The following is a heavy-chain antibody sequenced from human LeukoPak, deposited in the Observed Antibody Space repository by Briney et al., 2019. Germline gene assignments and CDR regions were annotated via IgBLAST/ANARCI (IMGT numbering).Heavy chain of an antibody. CDR1: GYRFTNYW. CDR2: IYPRDSDT. J-gene: IGHJ4*02. D-gene: IGHD5-12*01. V-gene: IGHV5-51*01. Sequence: GESLKISCKGSGYRFTNYWIAWMRQMPGKGLEWMGIIYPRDSDTTYSPSFQGQVTISADKSISTAYLQWSSLKASDTAMYYCARRAGLYSGYDMDYWGQGTLVTVSS. CDR3: ARRAGLYSGYDMDY.